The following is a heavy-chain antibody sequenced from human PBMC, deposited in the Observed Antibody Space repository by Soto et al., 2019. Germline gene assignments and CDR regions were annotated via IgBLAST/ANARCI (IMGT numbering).Heavy chain of an antibody. Sequence: KQSQTLSLTCAISGDSVSSNSAAWNWIRQSPSRGLEWLGRTYYRSKWYNDYAVSVKSRITINPDTSKNQFSLQLNSVTPEDTAVYYCARDLYSGYDYYYYYMDVWGKGTTVTVSS. D-gene: IGHD5-12*01. CDR2: TYYRSKWYN. CDR1: GDSVSSNSAA. CDR3: ARDLYSGYDYYYYYMDV. J-gene: IGHJ6*03. V-gene: IGHV6-1*01.